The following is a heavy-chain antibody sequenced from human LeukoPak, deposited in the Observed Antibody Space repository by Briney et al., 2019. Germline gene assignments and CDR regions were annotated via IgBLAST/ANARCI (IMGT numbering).Heavy chain of an antibody. CDR1: GGSISSYY. Sequence: SETLSLTCTVSGGSISSYYWNWIRQPPGKGLEYIGYIYYGGRTNYNPSLKSRVTISVDTSKNQFSLRLDSVTAADTAVYYCARGYLRRAGEFLDYWGQGTLVTVSS. D-gene: IGHD4-17*01. J-gene: IGHJ4*02. V-gene: IGHV4-59*01. CDR3: ARGYLRRAGEFLDY. CDR2: IYYGGRT.